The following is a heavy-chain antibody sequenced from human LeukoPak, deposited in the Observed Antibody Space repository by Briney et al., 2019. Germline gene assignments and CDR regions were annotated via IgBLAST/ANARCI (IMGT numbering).Heavy chain of an antibody. J-gene: IGHJ4*02. V-gene: IGHV3-7*01. Sequence: GGSLRLSCAASGFTFSSYWMSWVRQAPGKGLEWVANIKQDGSEKYYVDSVKGRFTISRDNAKNSLYLQMNSLRAEDTAVYYCARGYDYVWGSLDYWGQGTLVTVSS. CDR2: IKQDGSEK. D-gene: IGHD3-16*01. CDR3: ARGYDYVWGSLDY. CDR1: GFTFSSYW.